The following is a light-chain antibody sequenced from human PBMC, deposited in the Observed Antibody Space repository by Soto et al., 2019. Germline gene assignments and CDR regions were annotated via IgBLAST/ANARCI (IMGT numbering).Light chain of an antibody. CDR1: SSDVGGYNY. CDR3: SSYTGSSTLVV. V-gene: IGLV2-14*01. Sequence: QSALTQPASVSGSPGQSITISCTGTSSDVGGYNYVSRYQQHPGKAPKLMIYDVSNRPSRVSNRFSGSKSGNTASVTISGLQAEDDADYDCSSYTGSSTLVVFGGGTKLTVL. CDR2: DVS. J-gene: IGLJ2*01.